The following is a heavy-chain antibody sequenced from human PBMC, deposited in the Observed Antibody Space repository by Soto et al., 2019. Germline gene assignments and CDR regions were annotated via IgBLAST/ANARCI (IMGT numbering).Heavy chain of an antibody. J-gene: IGHJ6*02. CDR2: IWYDGSNK. Sequence: GSLRLSCAASGFTFSSYGMHWVRQAPGKGLEWVGVIWYDGSNKYYADSVKGRFTISRDNSKNTLYLKMNSLRAEDTAVYYCARFYCSSTSCLTYYYYGMDVWGQGTTVTVSS. CDR1: GFTFSSYG. CDR3: ARFYCSSTSCLTYYYYGMDV. V-gene: IGHV3-33*01. D-gene: IGHD2-2*01.